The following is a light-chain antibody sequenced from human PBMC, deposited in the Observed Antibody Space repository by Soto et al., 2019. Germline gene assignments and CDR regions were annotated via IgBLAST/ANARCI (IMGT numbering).Light chain of an antibody. V-gene: IGLV2-14*03. CDR1: SSDVGGYNF. CDR3: SSYTSSSTHV. J-gene: IGLJ1*01. Sequence: QSALTQPASVSGSPGQSITISCTGTSSDVGGYNFVSWYQQHPGKVPKLMIFDVNSRPSGVSDRFSGSKSGNTASLTISGLQAEDEGDYYSSSYTSSSTHVFGSGTKLTVL. CDR2: DVN.